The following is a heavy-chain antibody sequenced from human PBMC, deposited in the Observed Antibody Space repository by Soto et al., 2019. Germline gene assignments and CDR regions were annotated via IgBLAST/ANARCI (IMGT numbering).Heavy chain of an antibody. CDR2: IYYSGST. CDR1: GGSISSSSYY. CDR3: ARHNVVVAATRWFDP. V-gene: IGHV4-39*01. Sequence: SETLSLTCTVSGGSISSSSYYWGWILHPPGKGLEWIGSIYYSGSTYYNPSLKSRVTISVDTSKNQFSLNLSSVTAADTAVYYCARHNVVVAATRWFDPWGQGNLVT. D-gene: IGHD2-15*01. J-gene: IGHJ5*02.